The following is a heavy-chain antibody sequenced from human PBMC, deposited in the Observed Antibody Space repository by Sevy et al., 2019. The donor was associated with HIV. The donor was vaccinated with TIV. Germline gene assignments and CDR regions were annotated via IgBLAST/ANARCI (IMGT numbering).Heavy chain of an antibody. CDR1: GFTFSSYS. CDR3: ARDGVVNYYCCYCMDV. D-gene: IGHD3-3*01. CDR2: ISSSSSTI. J-gene: IGHJ6*02. V-gene: IGHV3-48*01. Sequence: GGSLRLSCAASGFTFSSYSMNWVRQAPGKGLEWVSYISSSSSTIYYADSVKGRFTISRDNAKNSLYLQMNSLRAEDTAVYYCARDGVVNYYCCYCMDVWGQGTTVTVSS.